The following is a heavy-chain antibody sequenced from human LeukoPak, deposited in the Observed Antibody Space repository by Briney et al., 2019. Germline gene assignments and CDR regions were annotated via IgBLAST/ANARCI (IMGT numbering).Heavy chain of an antibody. D-gene: IGHD1-26*01. J-gene: IGHJ6*02. Sequence: ASVKVSCKVSGYTLTELSMHWVRQAPGQGLEWMGWISAYNGNTNYAQKLQGRVTMTTDTSTSTAYMELRSLRSDDTAVYYCARGGEGATSFYYYGMDVWGQGTTVTVSS. CDR1: GYTLTELS. CDR2: ISAYNGNT. CDR3: ARGGEGATSFYYYGMDV. V-gene: IGHV1-18*01.